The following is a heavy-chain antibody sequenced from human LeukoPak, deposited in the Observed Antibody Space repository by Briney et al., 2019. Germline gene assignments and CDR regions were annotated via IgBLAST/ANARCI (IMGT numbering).Heavy chain of an antibody. Sequence: GGSLRLSCAASELTFSSYAMSWVRQAPGKGLEWVSGISGSGGTTYYADSVKGRFSISRDNSKNTLYLQMNSLRVEDTAVYYCAKGDGYNSAFDIWGQGTMVTVSS. CDR3: AKGDGYNSAFDI. V-gene: IGHV3-23*01. CDR1: ELTFSSYA. J-gene: IGHJ3*02. CDR2: ISGSGGTT. D-gene: IGHD5-24*01.